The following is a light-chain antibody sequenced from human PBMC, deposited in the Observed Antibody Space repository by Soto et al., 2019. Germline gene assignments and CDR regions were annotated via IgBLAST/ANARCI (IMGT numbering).Light chain of an antibody. J-gene: IGLJ3*02. CDR1: SSDVGGYYF. V-gene: IGLV2-11*01. Sequence: QSALTQPRSVSGSPGQSVTISCTGTSSDVGGYYFVSWYQQHPGKAPKLMIHDVTKRPSGVPDRFSGSKSGNSASLTISGLQDDDEADYYCCSYAGSYNLGVFGGGTKLTVL. CDR3: CSYAGSYNLGV. CDR2: DVT.